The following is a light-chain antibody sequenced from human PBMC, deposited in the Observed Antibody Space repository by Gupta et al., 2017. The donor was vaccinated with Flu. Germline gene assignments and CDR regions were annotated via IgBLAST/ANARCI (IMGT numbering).Light chain of an antibody. Sequence: QSALTQPASVSGSPGQSITISCTGTCSDVGGYNYVSWYQQHPGKAPKLMLYEVSNRPSGVSNRFSGSKSGNTASLTISGLQAEDEADYYCSSYTSSSTRVFGTGTKVTVL. V-gene: IGLV2-14*01. CDR1: CSDVGGYNY. CDR2: EVS. CDR3: SSYTSSSTRV. J-gene: IGLJ1*01.